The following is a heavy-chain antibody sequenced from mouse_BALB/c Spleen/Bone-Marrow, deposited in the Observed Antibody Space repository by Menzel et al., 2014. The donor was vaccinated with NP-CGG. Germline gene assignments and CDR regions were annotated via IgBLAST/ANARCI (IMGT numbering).Heavy chain of an antibody. V-gene: IGHV1S81*02. CDR3: ARGTFDY. J-gene: IGHJ2*01. Sequence: VQLQQSGAELVKPGASVKLSCKASGYTFTSYWMHWMKQRPGQGLEWIGEINPSNGRTNYNEKFKSKATLTVDKSSSTAYMQLSSLTSEDSAVYYCARGTFDYWGQGTTLTVSS. CDR2: INPSNGRT. CDR1: GYTFTSYW.